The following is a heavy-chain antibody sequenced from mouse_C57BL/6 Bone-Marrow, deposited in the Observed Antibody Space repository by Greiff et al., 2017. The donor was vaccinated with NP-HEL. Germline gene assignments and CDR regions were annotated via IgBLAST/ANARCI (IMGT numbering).Heavy chain of an antibody. Sequence: VQLQQSGPELVKPGASVKISCKASGYAFSSSWMNWVKQRPGKGLEWIGRIYPGDGDTNYNGKFKGKATLTADKSSSTAYMQLSSLTSEDSAVYFCAGKYTAIVASGTRYFDYWGQGTTLTVSS. CDR2: IYPGDGDT. CDR3: AGKYTAIVASGTRYFDY. V-gene: IGHV1-82*01. CDR1: GYAFSSSW. J-gene: IGHJ2*01. D-gene: IGHD1-1*01.